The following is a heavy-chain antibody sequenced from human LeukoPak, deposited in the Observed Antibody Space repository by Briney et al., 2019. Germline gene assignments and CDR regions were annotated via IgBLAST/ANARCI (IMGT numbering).Heavy chain of an antibody. CDR2: VYYSGST. Sequence: SETLSLTCTVSGGSISSSSYYWGWIRQPPGKGLEWIGSVYYSGSTYYNPSLKSRITIFVDTSKNQFSLELSSVTSADTAVYYCARLDYEWELDHYYYMDVWGKGTTVTVSS. D-gene: IGHD1-26*01. V-gene: IGHV4-39*01. CDR1: GGSISSSSYY. CDR3: ARLDYEWELDHYYYMDV. J-gene: IGHJ6*03.